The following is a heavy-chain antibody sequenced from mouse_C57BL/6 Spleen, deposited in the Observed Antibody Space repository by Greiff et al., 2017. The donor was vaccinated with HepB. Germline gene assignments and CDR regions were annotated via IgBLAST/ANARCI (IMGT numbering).Heavy chain of an antibody. CDR3: ANIYYDYSFDE. V-gene: IGHV2-9-1*01. CDR2: IWTGRGT. Sequence: VMLVESGPGLVAPSQSLSITCTVSGFSLTSYAISWVRQPPGKGLEWLGVIWTGRGTNYNSALNYRLSISKDNSKSQVILKMNSLQTDDTARYYCANIYYDYSFDEWGQGTTLTVSS. J-gene: IGHJ2*01. CDR1: GFSLTSYA. D-gene: IGHD2-4*01.